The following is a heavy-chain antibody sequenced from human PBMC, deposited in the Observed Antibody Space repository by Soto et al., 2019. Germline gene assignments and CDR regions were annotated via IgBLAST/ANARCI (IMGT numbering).Heavy chain of an antibody. D-gene: IGHD2-15*01. V-gene: IGHV2-5*01. J-gene: IGHJ3*02. Sequence: QITLKESGPTLVKPTQTLTLTCTFSGFSLNTRAVGVGWIRQPPGKALEWLALINWNDDERYSPSLKDRLTIAKDTSRNHVVPTMTNVDPVDTATYYCAHRHDLGGFDIWGPGTTVTVSS. CDR3: AHRHDLGGFDI. CDR2: INWNDDE. CDR1: GFSLNTRAVG.